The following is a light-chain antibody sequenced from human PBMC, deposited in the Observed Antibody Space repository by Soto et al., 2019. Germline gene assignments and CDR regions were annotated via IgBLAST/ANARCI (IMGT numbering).Light chain of an antibody. CDR1: QSISSD. CDR3: QQSYSTPWT. J-gene: IGKJ2*02. Sequence: DIQMTQSPSSLSASVGDRVTITCRASQSISSDLNWYQQKPGKAPKLLIYAASSLQSGVPSRFSGSGSGTDFTLTISSLQPEDFATYYCQQSYSTPWTFGQGTKLEIK. V-gene: IGKV1-39*01. CDR2: AAS.